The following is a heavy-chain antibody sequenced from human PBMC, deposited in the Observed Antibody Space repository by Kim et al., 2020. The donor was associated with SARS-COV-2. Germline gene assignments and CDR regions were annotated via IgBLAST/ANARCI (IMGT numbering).Heavy chain of an antibody. J-gene: IGHJ4*02. D-gene: IGHD1-26*01. CDR3: ARDLRGGELDFDY. Sequence: YDKKFQGRVTMTRETSTSTVYMELSSLRSEDTAVYYCARDLRGGELDFDYWGQGTLVTVSS. V-gene: IGHV1-46*01.